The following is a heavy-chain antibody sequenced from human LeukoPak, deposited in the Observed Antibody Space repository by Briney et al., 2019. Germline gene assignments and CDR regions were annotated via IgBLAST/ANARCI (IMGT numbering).Heavy chain of an antibody. J-gene: IGHJ4*02. CDR1: GFTFSSYG. V-gene: IGHV3-30*02. CDR2: IRYDGSNK. D-gene: IGHD5-24*01. CDR3: ARGSKMATISGY. Sequence: GGSLRLSCAASGFTFSSYGMHWVRQAPGKGLEWVAFIRYDGSNKYYADSVKGRFTISRDNSKNTLYLQMNSLRSDDTAVYYCARGSKMATISGYWGQGTLVTVSS.